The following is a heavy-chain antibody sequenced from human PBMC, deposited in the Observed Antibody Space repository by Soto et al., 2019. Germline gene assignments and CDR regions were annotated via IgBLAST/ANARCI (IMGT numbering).Heavy chain of an antibody. V-gene: IGHV4-39*01. CDR1: GGSISSSSYY. J-gene: IGHJ6*02. CDR3: ARHKEDYYYGMYV. CDR2: IYYSGST. Sequence: SETLSLTCTVSGGSISSSSYYWGWIRQPPGKGLEWIGSIYYSGSTYYNPSLKSRVTISVDTSKNQFSLKLSSVTAADTAVYYCARHKEDYYYGMYVSGQGTTVTVSS.